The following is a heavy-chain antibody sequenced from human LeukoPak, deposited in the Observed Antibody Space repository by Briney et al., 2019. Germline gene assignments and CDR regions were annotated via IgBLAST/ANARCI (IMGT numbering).Heavy chain of an antibody. D-gene: IGHD4-23*01. CDR3: AKDTAATVGCFDY. CDR1: GFTFSSFG. J-gene: IGHJ4*02. CDR2: ISSTGGTT. V-gene: IGHV3-23*01. Sequence: PGGTLRLSCAASGFTFSSFGMSWVRQASGKGLEWVSAISSTGGTTYYADSVKGRFTISRDNSKNTLYLQMNSLRAEDTAVYYCAKDTAATVGCFDYWGQGTLVTVSS.